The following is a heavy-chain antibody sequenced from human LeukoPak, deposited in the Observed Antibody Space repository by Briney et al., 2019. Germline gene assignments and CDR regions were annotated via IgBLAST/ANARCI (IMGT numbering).Heavy chain of an antibody. CDR2: IYYSGST. Sequence: SETLSLTCTVSGGSISSSSYYWGWIRQPPGKGLEWIGSIYYSGSTYYNPSLKSRVTISVDTSKNQFFLKLSSVTAADTAVYYCARLTTLRGGFPTYYYYYYMDVWGKGTTVTVSS. D-gene: IGHD4-11*01. J-gene: IGHJ6*03. CDR3: ARLTTLRGGFPTYYYYYYMDV. V-gene: IGHV4-39*01. CDR1: GGSISSSSYY.